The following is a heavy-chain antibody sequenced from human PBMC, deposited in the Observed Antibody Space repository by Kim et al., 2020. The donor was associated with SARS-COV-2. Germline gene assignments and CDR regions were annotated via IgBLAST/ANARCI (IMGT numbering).Heavy chain of an antibody. V-gene: IGHV3-11*05. D-gene: IGHD3-10*01. Sequence: GGSLRLSCVVSGLTFRNYYMRWVRQAPGKGLEWLSYISGDGGHTHYADSVEGRFTISRDNAKNSVYLQMSSLRDEDTAVYYCARVDYFVSGSYPPDYWG. CDR2: ISGDGGHT. J-gene: IGHJ4*01. CDR3: ARVDYFVSGSYPPDY. CDR1: GLTFRNYY.